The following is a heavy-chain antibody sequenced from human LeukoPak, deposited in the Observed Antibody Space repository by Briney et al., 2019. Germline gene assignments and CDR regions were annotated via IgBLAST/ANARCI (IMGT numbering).Heavy chain of an antibody. D-gene: IGHD2-8*01. Sequence: SETLSLTCTVSGGSISAYYWSWIRQPTGKGLEWIGYIYYSGSTNYNPSLKSRVTISVDTSKNQFSLKLSSVTAADTAVYYCARAWEYCTNGVCLFDYWGQGTLVTVSS. CDR1: GGSISAYY. V-gene: IGHV4-59*01. J-gene: IGHJ4*02. CDR3: ARAWEYCTNGVCLFDY. CDR2: IYYSGST.